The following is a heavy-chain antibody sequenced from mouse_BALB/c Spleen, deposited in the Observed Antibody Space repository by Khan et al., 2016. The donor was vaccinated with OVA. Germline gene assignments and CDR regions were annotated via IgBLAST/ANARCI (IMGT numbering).Heavy chain of an antibody. J-gene: IGHJ4*01. CDR1: GYTFTNYG. Sequence: QIQLVQSGPELKKPGETVKISCKASGYTFTNYGMNWVKQAPGKGLKWMGWINTYTGEPTYTDDFKGRFAFSLETSTSTAYLQITNLKNEDTATYFCARPPYFSYVMAYWGQGTSVTVSS. CDR3: ARPPYFSYVMAY. CDR2: INTYTGEP. V-gene: IGHV9-3-1*01. D-gene: IGHD2-10*01.